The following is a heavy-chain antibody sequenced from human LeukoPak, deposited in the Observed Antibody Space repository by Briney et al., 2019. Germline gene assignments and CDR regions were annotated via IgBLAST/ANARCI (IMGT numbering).Heavy chain of an antibody. CDR2: INPSGGST. Sequence: GASVKVSCKASGYTFTGYYMHWARQAPGQGLEWMGIINPSGGSTSYAQKFQGRVTMTRDTSTSTVYMELSSLRSEDTAVYYCARVNGGSYHIYYFDYWGQGTLVTVSS. V-gene: IGHV1-46*01. D-gene: IGHD1-26*01. CDR3: ARVNGGSYHIYYFDY. CDR1: GYTFTGYY. J-gene: IGHJ4*02.